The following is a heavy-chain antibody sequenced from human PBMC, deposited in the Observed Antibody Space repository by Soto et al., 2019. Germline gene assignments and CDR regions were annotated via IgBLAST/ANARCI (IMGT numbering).Heavy chain of an antibody. J-gene: IGHJ4*02. D-gene: IGHD6-19*01. CDR1: GHPFTGYY. CDR2: INPNSGGT. V-gene: IGHV1-2*02. Sequence: ASVKVSCKALGHPFTGYYMHWVRQAPGQGLEWMGWINPNSGGTNYAQKFQGRVTMTRDTSISTAYMELSRLRSDDTAVYYCARGGSSVWYVFDYWGQGTLVTVSS. CDR3: ARGGSSVWYVFDY.